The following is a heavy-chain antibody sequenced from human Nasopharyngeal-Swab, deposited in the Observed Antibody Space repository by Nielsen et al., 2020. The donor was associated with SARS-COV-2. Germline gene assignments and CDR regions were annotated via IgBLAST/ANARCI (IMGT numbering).Heavy chain of an antibody. CDR2: INPSGGTT. D-gene: IGHD2-2*01. Sequence: ASVKVSCKASGYTFANFYMHWVRQAPGQGLEWMGIINPSGGTTSYAQKFQGRLTVSRDMSTRTVYMELTSLTSADTAVYYCARDVSTVDYWGQGTLVTVSS. V-gene: IGHV1-46*01. CDR3: ARDVSTVDY. J-gene: IGHJ4*02. CDR1: GYTFANFY.